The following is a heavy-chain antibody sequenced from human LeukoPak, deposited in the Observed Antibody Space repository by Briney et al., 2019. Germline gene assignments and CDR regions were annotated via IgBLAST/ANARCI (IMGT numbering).Heavy chain of an antibody. Sequence: GESLKTSCKGSGSSFTSYWSCCGRQMPGKGVWWMGIIYPGDSDTKYSSSFQGQVTISADKSISTAYLQWSSLKASDTAMYYCARLCSSTSCYPVGMDVWGQGTTVTVSS. CDR1: GSSFTSYW. J-gene: IGHJ6*02. V-gene: IGHV5-51*01. CDR3: ARLCSSTSCYPVGMDV. CDR2: IYPGDSDT. D-gene: IGHD2-2*01.